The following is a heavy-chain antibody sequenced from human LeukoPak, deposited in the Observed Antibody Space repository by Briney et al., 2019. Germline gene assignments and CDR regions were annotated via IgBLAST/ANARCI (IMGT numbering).Heavy chain of an antibody. CDR3: ASYRRAYDI. Sequence: GGSLRLSCAASGFTFSSYSMNWVRQAPGKGLEWVSDFLNDGRIYYADSVKGRFTISKDNSQNTVNLQMDNLRAEDAAIYYCASYRRAYDIWGQGTVVTVAS. D-gene: IGHD1-26*01. CDR2: FLNDGRI. J-gene: IGHJ3*02. CDR1: GFTFSSYS. V-gene: IGHV3-53*01.